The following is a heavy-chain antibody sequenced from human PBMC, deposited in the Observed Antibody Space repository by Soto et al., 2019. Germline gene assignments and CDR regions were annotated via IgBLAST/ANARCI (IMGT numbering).Heavy chain of an antibody. CDR2: ISSHGGRT. CDR1: GFTFGTYT. D-gene: IGHD7-27*01. V-gene: IGHV3-64D*06. Sequence: GGSLRLSCSASGFTFGTYTMHWVRQAPGRGPECVSTISSHGGRTFYADFVKGRFTMSSDNSKDTLYLQMSSLRLEDTAVYYCVKARATGPKSDFDYWGQGTLVTVSS. CDR3: VKARATGPKSDFDY. J-gene: IGHJ4*02.